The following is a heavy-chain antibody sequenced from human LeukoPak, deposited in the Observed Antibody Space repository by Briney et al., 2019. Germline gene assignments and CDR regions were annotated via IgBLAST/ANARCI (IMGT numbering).Heavy chain of an antibody. J-gene: IGHJ4*02. CDR2: IYYNGSM. V-gene: IGHV4-59*08. CDR3: ARHRYCTSTSCTFYFDS. D-gene: IGHD2-2*01. Sequence: SETLSLTCSVSGASTIAYYWSWIRQPPGKGLEWIGYIYYNGSMSYNPSLKSRVTISIDTSKNQFSLKLTSVTAADTAVYYCARHRYCTSTSCTFYFDSWGQGRLVTVSS. CDR1: GASTIAYY.